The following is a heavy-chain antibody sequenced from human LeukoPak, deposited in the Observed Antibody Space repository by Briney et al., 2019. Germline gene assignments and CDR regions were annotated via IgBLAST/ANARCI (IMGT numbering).Heavy chain of an antibody. Sequence: SETLSLTCTVSGGSISSYYWSWIRQPPGKGLEWIGYISYSAITNYNPALKSRVTISIDTSKNQFSLKLSSVTAADTAVYYCARGSYYGSGSYYSDAFDIWGQGTMVTVSS. CDR3: ARGSYYGSGSYYSDAFDI. CDR2: ISYSAIT. V-gene: IGHV4-59*01. D-gene: IGHD3-10*01. CDR1: GGSISSYY. J-gene: IGHJ3*02.